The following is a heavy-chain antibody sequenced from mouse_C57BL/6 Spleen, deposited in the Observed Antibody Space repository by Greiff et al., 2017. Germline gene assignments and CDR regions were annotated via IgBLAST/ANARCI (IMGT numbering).Heavy chain of an antibody. CDR2: IDPSDSET. J-gene: IGHJ4*01. D-gene: IGHD3-3*01. CDR1: GYAFTSYW. Sequence: QVQLQQPGAELVRPGSSVKLSCKASGYAFTSYWMHWVKQRPIQGLEWIGNIDPSDSETHSNQKFKDKATLTVDKSSSTAYMQLSSLSSEDSAVYYCAMAFSRTMDYWGQGTSVTVSS. CDR3: AMAFSRTMDY. V-gene: IGHV1-52*01.